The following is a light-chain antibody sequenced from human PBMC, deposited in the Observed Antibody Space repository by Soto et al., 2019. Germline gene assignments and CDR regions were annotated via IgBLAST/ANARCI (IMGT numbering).Light chain of an antibody. J-gene: IGKJ5*01. Sequence: EIVLTQSPATLSLSLGERCTLTCRARQSVSSYLAWYQQKPGQAPRLLISDASNRATGIPARFSGSGSGTDFTLTISSLEPEDFAVYYCQQRSNWITFGQGTRLEIK. CDR2: DAS. CDR3: QQRSNWIT. CDR1: QSVSSY. V-gene: IGKV3-11*01.